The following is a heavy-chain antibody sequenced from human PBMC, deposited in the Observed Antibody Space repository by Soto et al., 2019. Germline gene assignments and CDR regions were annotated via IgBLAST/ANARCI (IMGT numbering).Heavy chain of an antibody. CDR3: AGGLGIGGATGDAFDI. D-gene: IGHD1-26*01. CDR2: IIPIFGTA. V-gene: IGHV1-69*01. CDR1: GGTFSSYA. J-gene: IGHJ3*02. Sequence: QVQLVQSGAEVKKPGSSVKVSCKASGGTFSSYAISWVRQAPGQGLEWMGGIIPIFGTANYAQKFQGRVTSTADESTSTAYMELSSLRSEDTAVYYCAGGLGIGGATGDAFDIWGQGTMVTVSS.